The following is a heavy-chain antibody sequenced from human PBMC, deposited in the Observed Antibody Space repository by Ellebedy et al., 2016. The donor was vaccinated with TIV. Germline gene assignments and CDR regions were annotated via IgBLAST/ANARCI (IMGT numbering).Heavy chain of an antibody. CDR1: GYTFTSYD. CDR2: MNPNSGNT. V-gene: IGHV1-8*01. J-gene: IGHJ5*02. Sequence: AASVKVSCKASGYTFTSYDINWVRQATGQGLEWMGWMNPNSGNTGYAQKFQGRVTMTRNTSISTAYMELSSLRSEDTAVYYCARDSGSSWYDANWFDPWGQGTLVTVSS. CDR3: ARDSGSSWYDANWFDP. D-gene: IGHD6-13*01.